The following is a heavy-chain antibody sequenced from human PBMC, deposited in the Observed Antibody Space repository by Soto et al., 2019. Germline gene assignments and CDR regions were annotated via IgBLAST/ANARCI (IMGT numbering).Heavy chain of an antibody. D-gene: IGHD3-10*01. CDR2: IYYSGST. CDR3: ARHYGYGSVSYYYYYGMDV. J-gene: IGHJ6*02. V-gene: IGHV4-39*01. Sequence: PSETLSLTCTVSGGSISSSIYYWGWIRQPPGKGLEWIGSIYYSGSTYYNPSLKSRVTISVDSSKNQFSLKLSSVTAADTAVYYCARHYGYGSVSYYYYYGMDVWGQGTTVTVSS. CDR1: GGSISSSIYY.